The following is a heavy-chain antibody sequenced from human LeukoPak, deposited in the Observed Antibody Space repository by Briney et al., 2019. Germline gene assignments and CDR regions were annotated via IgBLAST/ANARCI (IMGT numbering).Heavy chain of an antibody. J-gene: IGHJ4*02. Sequence: GGSLRLSCAASGFTFDNYDMHWVRQAPGKGLEWAAFIRYDGGDKYYVDSVKGRFTISRDNSKNTLYLQMSSLRAEDTAVYYCANPRLYWGQRTLVTVSS. CDR3: ANPRLY. CDR2: IRYDGGDK. CDR1: GFTFDNYD. V-gene: IGHV3-30*02.